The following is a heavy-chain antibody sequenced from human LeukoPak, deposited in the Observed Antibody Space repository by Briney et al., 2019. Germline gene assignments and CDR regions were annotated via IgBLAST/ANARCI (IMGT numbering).Heavy chain of an antibody. CDR2: ISAYNGNT. D-gene: IGHD6-13*01. CDR3: APQAVRVAAAGTIPDY. Sequence: GASVKVSCKASGYTFTSYGISWVRQAPGQGLEWMGWISAYNGNTNYAQKLQGRVTITADESTSTAYMELSSLRSEDTAVYYCAPQAVRVAAAGTIPDYWGQGTLVTVSS. J-gene: IGHJ4*02. V-gene: IGHV1-18*01. CDR1: GYTFTSYG.